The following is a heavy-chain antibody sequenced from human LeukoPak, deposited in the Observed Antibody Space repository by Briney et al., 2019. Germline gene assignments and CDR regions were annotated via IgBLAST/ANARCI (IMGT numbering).Heavy chain of an antibody. CDR1: GFTFSSYG. Sequence: GGSLSLSCAGSGFTFSSYGMSWVRQAPGKGLEWVSGISGSGGSTYYADSVKGRFTISRDNSKNTLYLQMNSLRAEDTAVYYCARGTSNPDYWGQGTLVTVSS. J-gene: IGHJ4*02. CDR3: ARGTSNPDY. CDR2: ISGSGGST. V-gene: IGHV3-23*01.